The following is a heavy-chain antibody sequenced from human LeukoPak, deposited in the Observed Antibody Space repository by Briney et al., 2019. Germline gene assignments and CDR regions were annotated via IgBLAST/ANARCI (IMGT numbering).Heavy chain of an antibody. V-gene: IGHV4-59*01. Sequence: EASETLSLTCAVYGGSFSGYYWSWIRQPPGKGLEWIGYIYYSGSTNYNPSLKSRVTISVDTSRNQFSLKLSSVTAADTAVYYCAREILTGYVYFDYWGQGTLVTVSS. D-gene: IGHD3-9*01. J-gene: IGHJ4*02. CDR2: IYYSGST. CDR3: AREILTGYVYFDY. CDR1: GGSFSGYY.